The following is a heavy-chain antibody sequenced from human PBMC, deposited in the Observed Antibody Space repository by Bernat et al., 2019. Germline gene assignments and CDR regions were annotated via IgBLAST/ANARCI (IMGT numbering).Heavy chain of an antibody. CDR1: GGSIGSYY. Sequence: QVQLQESGPGLVKPSETLSLTCTVSGGSIGSYYWTWIRQPPGKGLEWIGYIYYTGSTNYNPSLKSRVTISVDTSKKQVSLKLSSVTAADAAVYYCARAPGITAAAHPRFDYRGQGTLVTVSS. CDR3: ARAPGITAAAHPRFDY. CDR2: IYYTGST. J-gene: IGHJ4*02. V-gene: IGHV4-59*01. D-gene: IGHD6-25*01.